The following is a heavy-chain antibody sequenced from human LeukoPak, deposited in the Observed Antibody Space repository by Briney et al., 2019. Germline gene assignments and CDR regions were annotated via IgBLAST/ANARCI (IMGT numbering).Heavy chain of an antibody. V-gene: IGHV3-9*01. J-gene: IGHJ4*02. CDR2: ISWSSGSI. Sequence: GGSLRLSCAAAGFTFNDYAMHWVRQAPGKGLEWVSGISWSSGSIGYADSVKGRFTISRDNAKNSLYLQMNSLRAEDTALYYCAKASYDSSGYYRVGYFDYWGQGTLVTVSS. CDR3: AKASYDSSGYYRVGYFDY. CDR1: GFTFNDYA. D-gene: IGHD3-22*01.